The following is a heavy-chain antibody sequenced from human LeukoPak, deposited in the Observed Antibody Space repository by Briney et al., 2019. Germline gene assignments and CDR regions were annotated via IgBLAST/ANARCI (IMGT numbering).Heavy chain of an antibody. CDR1: GGTFSSYA. CDR2: IIPVFGTA. D-gene: IGHD5-18*01. J-gene: IGHJ4*02. CDR3: ARDVDTAMTRNAYYFDY. V-gene: IGHV1-69*01. Sequence: SVKVSCKASGGTFSSYAISWVRQAPGQGLEWMGGIIPVFGTANYAQKFQGRVTITADESTSTAYMELSSLRSEDTAVYYCARDVDTAMTRNAYYFDYWGQGTLVTVSS.